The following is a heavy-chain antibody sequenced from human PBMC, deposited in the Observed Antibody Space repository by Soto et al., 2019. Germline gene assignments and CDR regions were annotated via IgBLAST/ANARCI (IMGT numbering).Heavy chain of an antibody. V-gene: IGHV3-30*03. J-gene: IGHJ4*02. D-gene: IGHD1-1*01. CDR2: ISYDGSNK. CDR3: ATYKYVTLDY. CDR1: GFTFSSYG. Sequence: TGGSLRLSCAASGFTFSSYGMHWVRQAPGKGLEWVAVISYDGSNKYYADSVKGRFTISRDNSKNTLYLQMNSLRAEDTAVYYCATYKYVTLDYWGQGTLVTVSS.